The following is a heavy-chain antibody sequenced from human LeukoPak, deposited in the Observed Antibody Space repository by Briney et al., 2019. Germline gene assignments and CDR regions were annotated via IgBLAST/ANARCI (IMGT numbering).Heavy chain of an antibody. D-gene: IGHD3-9*01. V-gene: IGHV4-39*07. Sequence: KPSETLSLTCTVSGGPISGGSWHWGWLRQPPGKGLEWIGTIYDTGSAYYSPSLKSPVTISIDTSKNQFSLKLSSVTAADTAVYYCASKNPLKGGYFDWSFDYWGQGTLVTVSS. CDR1: GGPISGGSWH. CDR2: IYDTGSA. CDR3: ASKNPLKGGYFDWSFDY. J-gene: IGHJ4*02.